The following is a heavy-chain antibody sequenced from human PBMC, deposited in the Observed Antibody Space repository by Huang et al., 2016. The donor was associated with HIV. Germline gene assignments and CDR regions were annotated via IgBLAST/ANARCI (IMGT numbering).Heavy chain of an antibody. V-gene: IGHV4-34*02. CDR2: VKRDGLN. CDR3: ARGVPSVTTDENWFDP. J-gene: IGHJ5*02. CDR1: GGSFRPFS. D-gene: IGHD4-17*01. Sequence: QVQLQQWGAGLLKSSETLSLTCAVSGGSFRPFSWAWIRQPPGKGLEWIGEVKRDGLNNYNPSLKSRVAISLDTSKKQFSLKVTSMTAADTAVYYRARGVPSVTTDENWFDPWGQGTPVTVSS.